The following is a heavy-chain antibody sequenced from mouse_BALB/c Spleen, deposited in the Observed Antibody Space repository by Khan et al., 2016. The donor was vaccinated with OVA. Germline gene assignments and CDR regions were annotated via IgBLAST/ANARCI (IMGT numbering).Heavy chain of an antibody. CDR2: IWRGGST. J-gene: IGHJ4*01. CDR3: AKNQAGYAMDY. V-gene: IGHV2-5*01. Sequence: QVQLQQSGPGLVQPSQSLSITCTVSGFSLTNYGVHWVRQSPGKGLEWLGVIWRGGSTDYNAAFMSRLYITKDNSKCQVFFKMNSLQADDTAIYYCAKNQAGYAMDYWGQGTSVTVSS. CDR1: GFSLTNYG.